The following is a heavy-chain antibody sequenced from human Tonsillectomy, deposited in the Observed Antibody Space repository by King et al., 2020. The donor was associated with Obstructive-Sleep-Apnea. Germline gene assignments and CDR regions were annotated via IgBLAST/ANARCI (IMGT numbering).Heavy chain of an antibody. CDR1: GFTFRTYA. CDR2: ISYDGSNK. D-gene: IGHD6-6*01. V-gene: IGHV3-30*04. CDR3: ARENPEYSRNFDY. Sequence: VQLVESGGGVAQPGRSLRLSCAASGFTFRTYAMHWVRQAPGKGLEWVAVISYDGSNKYYADSVKGRFTISRDNSKNTLYLQMNSLRAEDTAVYYCARENPEYSRNFDYWGQGTLVTVSS. J-gene: IGHJ4*02.